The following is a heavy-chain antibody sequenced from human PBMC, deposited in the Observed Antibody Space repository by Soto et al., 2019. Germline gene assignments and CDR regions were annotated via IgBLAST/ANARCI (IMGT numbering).Heavy chain of an antibody. D-gene: IGHD6-6*01. V-gene: IGHV1-8*01. J-gene: IGHJ4*02. CDR3: ARGGYSSSWEFDF. Sequence: QVQLVQSGAEVKKPGASLRVSCKASGCTFTTYDINWVRQTPGQGLEWMGWVSPHSGSTGFAQKFQGRLTMTTNTTITTAYMDLISLRSDDSAVYFCARGGYSSSWEFDFWGQGTLVTVS. CDR1: GCTFTTYD. CDR2: VSPHSGST.